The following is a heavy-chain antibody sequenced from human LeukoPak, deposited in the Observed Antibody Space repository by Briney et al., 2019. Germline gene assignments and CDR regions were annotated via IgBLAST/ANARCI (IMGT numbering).Heavy chain of an antibody. V-gene: IGHV4-34*01. CDR2: INHSGST. J-gene: IGHJ5*02. Sequence: SETLSLTCAVYGGSFSGYYWSWIRQPPGKGLEWIGEINHSGSTNYNPSLKSRVTISVDTSKNQFSLKLSSVTAADTAVYYCARAKKQWLVLQISTWFDPWGQGTLVTVSS. D-gene: IGHD6-19*01. CDR3: ARAKKQWLVLQISTWFDP. CDR1: GGSFSGYY.